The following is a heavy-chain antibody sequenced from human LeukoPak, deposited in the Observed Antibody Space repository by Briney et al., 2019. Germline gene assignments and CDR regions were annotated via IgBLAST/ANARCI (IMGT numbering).Heavy chain of an antibody. J-gene: IGHJ4*02. D-gene: IGHD4-17*01. Sequence: SSETLSLTCAVSGGSITGYYWSWLRQPPGKGLEWIGYIYYSGSTNYNPSLKSRVTISVDTSKNQFSLKLSSVTAADTAVYYCARVRDFYGDATVDYWGQGTLVTVSS. CDR3: ARVRDFYGDATVDY. CDR2: IYYSGST. V-gene: IGHV4-59*01. CDR1: GGSITGYY.